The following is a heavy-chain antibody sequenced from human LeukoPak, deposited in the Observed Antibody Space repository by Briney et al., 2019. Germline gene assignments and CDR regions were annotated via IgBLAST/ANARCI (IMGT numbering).Heavy chain of an antibody. V-gene: IGHV4-59*11. J-gene: IGHJ5*02. D-gene: IGHD5-12*01. Sequence: PSETLSLTCTVSGDSISSHYWNWIRQPPGKGLEWIGCVHYSGITYYNPSLKSRVAISVDTSKKQFSLILSSVTAADTAVYYCARDTYDYYFNPWGQGTLVTVSS. CDR1: GDSISSHY. CDR2: VHYSGIT. CDR3: ARDTYDYYFNP.